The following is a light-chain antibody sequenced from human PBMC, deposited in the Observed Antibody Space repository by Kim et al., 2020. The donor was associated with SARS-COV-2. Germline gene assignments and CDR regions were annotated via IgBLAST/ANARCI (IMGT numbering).Light chain of an antibody. Sequence: SYELTQPPSVSVSPGQTASIPCSGDKLGDKYACWYQQKPGQSPVLVIYQDSKRPSGIPERFSGSNSGNTATLTISGTQAMDEADYYCQAWASSTVVFGGG. CDR3: QAWASSTVV. CDR1: KLGDKY. CDR2: QDS. J-gene: IGLJ3*02. V-gene: IGLV3-1*01.